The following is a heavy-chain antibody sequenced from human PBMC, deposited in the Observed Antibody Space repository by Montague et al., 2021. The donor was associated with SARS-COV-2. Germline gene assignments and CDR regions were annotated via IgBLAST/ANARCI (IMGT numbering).Heavy chain of an antibody. CDR2: IYDSGST. J-gene: IGHJ4*02. D-gene: IGHD4-17*01. CDR3: ARENTVTTFGGPYYIDS. V-gene: IGHV4-59*02. Sequence: SETLSLTCIVSGSSVRSYYWSWIRQPPGKGLEWIGYIYDSGSTNYNPSXXSRVTISVDTSKNQFSLELSSVTAADTAVYYCARENTVTTFGGPYYIDSWGQGTLVTVSA. CDR1: GSSVRSYY.